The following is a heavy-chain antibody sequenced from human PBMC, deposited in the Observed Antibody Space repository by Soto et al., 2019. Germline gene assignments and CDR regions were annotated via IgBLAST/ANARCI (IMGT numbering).Heavy chain of an antibody. V-gene: IGHV3-30*18. CDR3: AKDYYDFWSGPWYYYYYYGMEV. CDR2: ISYDGSNK. J-gene: IGHJ6*04. D-gene: IGHD3-3*01. CDR1: AFSFSDYY. Sequence: PGGSLRLSCAASAFSFSDYYMSWIRQAPGKGLEWVAVISYDGSNKYYADSVKGRFTISRDNSKNTLYLQMNSLRAEDTAVYYCAKDYYDFWSGPWYYYYYYGMEVWGKGTTVTVSS.